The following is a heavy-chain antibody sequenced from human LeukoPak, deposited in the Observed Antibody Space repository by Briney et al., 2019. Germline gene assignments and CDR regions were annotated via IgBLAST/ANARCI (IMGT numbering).Heavy chain of an antibody. CDR3: ARDHIVGYYMDV. CDR2: ISGSGGSI. V-gene: IGHV3-20*01. J-gene: IGHJ6*03. Sequence: PGGSLRLSCVVSGFTFSSYAMSWVRQAPGKGLEWVSGISGSGGSIGYADSVKGRFTISRDNAKNSLYLQMNSLRAEDTALYHCARDHIVGYYMDVWGKGTTVTISS. CDR1: GFTFSSYA. D-gene: IGHD1-26*01.